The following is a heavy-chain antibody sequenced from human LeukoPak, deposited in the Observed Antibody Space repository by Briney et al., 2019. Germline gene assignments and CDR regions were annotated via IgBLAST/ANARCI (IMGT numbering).Heavy chain of an antibody. Sequence: PGGSLRLSCAASGFTSSSYWVHWVRQAPGKGLVWVSPINSDGSSTSYADSVKGRFTISRDNAKNTLSLQMNSLRAEDTAVYYCARVGGSNAFDIWGQGTMVIVSS. V-gene: IGHV3-74*01. D-gene: IGHD1-26*01. J-gene: IGHJ3*02. CDR3: ARVGGSNAFDI. CDR1: GFTSSSYW. CDR2: INSDGSST.